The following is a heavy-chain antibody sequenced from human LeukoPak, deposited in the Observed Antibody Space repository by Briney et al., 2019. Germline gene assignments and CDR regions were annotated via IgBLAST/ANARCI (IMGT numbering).Heavy chain of an antibody. V-gene: IGHV5-51*01. J-gene: IGHJ4*02. CDR1: GYSFSSYC. Sequence: GESLKISCKGSGYSFSSYCIGWGRQMPGKGLEWMGIIYPGDSDTRYSPSFKGQVTISADKSISTAYLQWSSLRASDTAMYYCVRPVNYGDHGDYWGQGTLVTVSS. CDR2: IYPGDSDT. CDR3: VRPVNYGDHGDY. D-gene: IGHD4-17*01.